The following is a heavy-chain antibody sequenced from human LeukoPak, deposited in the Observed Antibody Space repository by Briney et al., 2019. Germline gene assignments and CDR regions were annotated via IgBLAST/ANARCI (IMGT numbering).Heavy chain of an antibody. J-gene: IGHJ6*03. CDR1: GGSISSSNYY. V-gene: IGHV4-39*07. CDR2: IYHSGST. Sequence: SETLSLTCTVSGGSISSSNYYWGWIRQPPGKGLEWIGSIYHSGSTYYNPSLKSRVTISVDTSKNQFSLKLSSVTAADTAVYYCARLNGAYYYYYMDVWGKGTTVTVSS. CDR3: ARLNGAYYYYYMDV. D-gene: IGHD3-10*01.